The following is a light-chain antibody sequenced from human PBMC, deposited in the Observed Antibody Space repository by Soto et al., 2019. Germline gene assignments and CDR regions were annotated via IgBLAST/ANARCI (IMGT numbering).Light chain of an antibody. V-gene: IGKV1-39*01. Sequence: DIQMTQSPSSLSASVGDRVTITCRASQSISSYLNWYQQKPGKDPKLLIYAASSLQGGVPSRFSGSGSGTDFTLTISSLQPEDFATYYCQQSYSTPRTFGQGTKVEIK. CDR3: QQSYSTPRT. J-gene: IGKJ1*01. CDR1: QSISSY. CDR2: AAS.